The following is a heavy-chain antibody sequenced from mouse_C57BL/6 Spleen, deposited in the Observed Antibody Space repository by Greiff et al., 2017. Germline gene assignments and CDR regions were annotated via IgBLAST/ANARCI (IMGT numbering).Heavy chain of an antibody. CDR1: GYTFTGYR. D-gene: IGHD2-14*01. CDR2: FYPCGGNT. Sequence: VKLLQPGAELVIPGASVKLSCKASGYTFTGYRIHWVKQRSGQGLEWIGWFYPCGGNTKYNEKFKDKATLTEDKSSSTAYMQLSRLTSEDSAVYYCARQEEDYCRCFDYWGQGTMLTVSA. V-gene: IGHV1-62-2*01. CDR3: ARQEEDYCRCFDY. J-gene: IGHJ2*01.